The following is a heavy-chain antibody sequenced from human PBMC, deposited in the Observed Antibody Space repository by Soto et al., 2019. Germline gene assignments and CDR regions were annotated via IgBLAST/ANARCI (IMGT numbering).Heavy chain of an antibody. CDR3: ARVQLSSLYYYYGMDV. V-gene: IGHV4-30-4*01. Sequence: SETLSLTCTVSGGSISNGHYYWSWIRQPPGKGLERIGYIYYSGSTYYNPSLKSRVTISVDTSKNQFSLKLSSVTAADTAVYYCARVQLSSLYYYYGMDVWGQGTTVTVSS. D-gene: IGHD5-18*01. CDR2: IYYSGST. CDR1: GGSISNGHYY. J-gene: IGHJ6*02.